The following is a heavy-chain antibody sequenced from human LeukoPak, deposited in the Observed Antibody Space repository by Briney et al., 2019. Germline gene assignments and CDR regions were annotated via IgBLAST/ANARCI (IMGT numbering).Heavy chain of an antibody. CDR2: INPSVGST. V-gene: IGHV1-46*01. CDR1: GYTFTSYY. J-gene: IGHJ4*02. D-gene: IGHD3-10*01. CDR3: ASSYGSGSYYQPSDY. Sequence: ASVKVSCKASGYTFTSYYMHWVRQAPGQGLEWMGTINPSVGSTSYAQKFQGRVTMSRDTSTSTVYMELSSLRSEDTAVYYCASSYGSGSYYQPSDYWGQGTLVTVSS.